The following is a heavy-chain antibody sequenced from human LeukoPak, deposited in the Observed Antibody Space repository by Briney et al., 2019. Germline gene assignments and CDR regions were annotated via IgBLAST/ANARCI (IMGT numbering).Heavy chain of an antibody. V-gene: IGHV3-64*01. J-gene: IGHJ4*02. CDR1: GFTFSSYA. D-gene: IGHD4-11*01. CDR3: ARNSYSKRGYYFDY. CDR2: ISSNGGST. Sequence: PGGSLRLSCAASGFTFSSYAMHWVRQAPGKGLEYVSAISSNGGSTYYANSVKGRFTISRDNSKNTLYLQMGSLRAEDMAVYYCARNSYSKRGYYFDYWGQGTLVTVSS.